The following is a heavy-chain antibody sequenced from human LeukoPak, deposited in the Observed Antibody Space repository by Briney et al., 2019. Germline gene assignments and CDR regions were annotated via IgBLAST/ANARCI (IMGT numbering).Heavy chain of an antibody. V-gene: IGHV3-23*01. J-gene: IGHJ4*02. CDR2: ISGSGSST. CDR3: AKTSDSSATEN. Sequence: GGSLRLSCAASGFTFSNYAMRWVRQAPGKGLAWVAGISGSGSSTFHADSVKGRFTISRDNSKNTLYLQMNSLRGEDTAVYYCAKTSDSSATENWGQGTLVIVSS. D-gene: IGHD3-22*01. CDR1: GFTFSNYA.